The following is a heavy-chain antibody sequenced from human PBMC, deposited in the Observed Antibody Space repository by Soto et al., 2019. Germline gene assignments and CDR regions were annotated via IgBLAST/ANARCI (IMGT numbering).Heavy chain of an antibody. CDR3: ARGRGYSYGYLSWFDP. J-gene: IGHJ5*02. V-gene: IGHV4-59*01. CDR1: GGSISSYY. D-gene: IGHD5-18*01. Sequence: SETLSLTCTVSGGSISSYYWSWIRQPPGKGLEWIGYIYYSGSTNYNPSLKSLVTISVDTSKNQFSLKLSSVTAADTAVYYCARGRGYSYGYLSWFDPWGQGTLVTVS. CDR2: IYYSGST.